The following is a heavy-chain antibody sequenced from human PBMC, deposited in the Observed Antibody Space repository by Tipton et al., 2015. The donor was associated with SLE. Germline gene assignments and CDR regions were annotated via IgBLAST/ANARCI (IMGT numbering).Heavy chain of an antibody. CDR3: ASAAGPFDY. J-gene: IGHJ4*02. CDR1: GGSISSYY. D-gene: IGHD6-13*01. Sequence: TLSLTCTVSGGSISSYYWSWIRQPPGKGLEWIGEIYHSGSTNYNPSLKSRVTISVDKSKNQFSLKLSSVTAADTAVYYCASAAGPFDYWGQGTLVTVSS. CDR2: IYHSGST. V-gene: IGHV4-59*12.